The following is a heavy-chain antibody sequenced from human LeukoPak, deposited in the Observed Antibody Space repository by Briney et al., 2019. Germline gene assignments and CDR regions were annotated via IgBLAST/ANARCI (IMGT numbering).Heavy chain of an antibody. CDR2: IYHSGST. CDR1: GYSISSGYY. CDR3: AREPTVTTTGFYYYYYMDV. Sequence: SETLSLTCTVSGYSISSGYYWGRIRQPPGKGLEWIGSIYHSGSTYYNPSLKSRVTISVDTSKNQFSLKLSSVTAADTAVYYCAREPTVTTTGFYYYYYMDVWGKGTTVTISS. J-gene: IGHJ6*03. D-gene: IGHD4-17*01. V-gene: IGHV4-38-2*02.